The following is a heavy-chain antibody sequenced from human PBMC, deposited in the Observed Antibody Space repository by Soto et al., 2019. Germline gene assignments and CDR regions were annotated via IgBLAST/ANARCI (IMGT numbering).Heavy chain of an antibody. Sequence: ALVKVSCKGSGGTFSSYVISWVRQAPGQGLEWMGGIIPIFGTANYAQKFQGRVTITADKSTSTAYMELSSLRSEDTAVYYCARDRRGYYFDYWGQGTLVTVSS. J-gene: IGHJ4*02. D-gene: IGHD3-10*01. CDR2: IIPIFGTA. CDR1: GGTFSSYV. V-gene: IGHV1-69*06. CDR3: ARDRRGYYFDY.